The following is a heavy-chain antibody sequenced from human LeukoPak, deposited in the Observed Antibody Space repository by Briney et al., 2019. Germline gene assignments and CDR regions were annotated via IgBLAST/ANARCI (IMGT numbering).Heavy chain of an antibody. V-gene: IGHV4-59*01. CDR3: ARYYYDSSGYYSDNYYFDY. CDR2: IYYSGST. J-gene: IGHJ4*02. D-gene: IGHD3-22*01. CDR1: GGSISSYY. Sequence: SETLSLTCTVSGGSISSYYWSWIRQPPGKGLEWIGYIYYSGSTNYNPSLKSRVTISVDTSKNQFSLKLSSVTAADTAVYYCARYYYDSSGYYSDNYYFDYWGRGTLVTVSS.